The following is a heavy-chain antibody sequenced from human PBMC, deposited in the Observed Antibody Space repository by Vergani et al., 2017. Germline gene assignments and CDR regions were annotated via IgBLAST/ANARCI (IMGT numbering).Heavy chain of an antibody. CDR2: ISGSGGST. Sequence: VQLVESGGGVVQPGRSLRLSCAASGFTFSSYGMHWVRQAPGKGLEWVSAISGSGGSTYYADSVKGRFTISRDNSKNTLYLQMNSLRAEDTAVYYCARTGELYFHVGIEHKRPYYFDYWGQGTLVTV. CDR3: ARTGELYFHVGIEHKRPYYFDY. V-gene: IGHV3-23*04. J-gene: IGHJ4*02. CDR1: GFTFSSYG. D-gene: IGHD3-16*01.